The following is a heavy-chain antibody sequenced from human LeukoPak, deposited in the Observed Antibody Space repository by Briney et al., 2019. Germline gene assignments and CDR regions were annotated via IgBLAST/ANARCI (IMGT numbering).Heavy chain of an antibody. V-gene: IGHV1-2*02. CDR2: INPNSGGT. D-gene: IGHD2-15*01. Sequence: GASVKVSCKASGYTFTGYYMHWVRQAPGQGLEWMGWINPNSGGTNYAQKFQGRVTMTRDTSISTAYMELSRLRSEDTAVYYCARGGGRQWRQKGGVYWGQGTLVTVSS. J-gene: IGHJ4*02. CDR1: GYTFTGYY. CDR3: ARGGGRQWRQKGGVY.